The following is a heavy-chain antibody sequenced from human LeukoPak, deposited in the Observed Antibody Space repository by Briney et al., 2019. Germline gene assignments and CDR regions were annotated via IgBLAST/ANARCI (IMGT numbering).Heavy chain of an antibody. CDR1: GGTFSSYA. V-gene: IGHV1-69*04. Sequence: SVKVSCKASGGTFSSYAISWVRQAPGQGLEWMGRIIPILGIANYAQKFRGRVTITADKSTSTAYMELSSLRSEDTAVYYCARDPPIAVTGTGAPSDYWGQGTLVTVSS. D-gene: IGHD6-19*01. J-gene: IGHJ4*02. CDR2: IIPILGIA. CDR3: ARDPPIAVTGTGAPSDY.